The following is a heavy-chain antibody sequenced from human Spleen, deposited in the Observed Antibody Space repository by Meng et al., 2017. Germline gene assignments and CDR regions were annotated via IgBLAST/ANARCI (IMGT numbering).Heavy chain of an antibody. CDR2: IYDGGST. Sequence: QVQLQESGPGLVKPAGTLSLTCAVSGGSISSSNWWSWVRQSPGKGLEWIGEIYDGGSTNYNPSLKSRVTISVDKSKNQFSLKLSSVTAADTAVYYCARVGSSSWFVADWGQGTLVTVSS. CDR3: ARVGSSSWFVAD. V-gene: IGHV4-4*02. J-gene: IGHJ4*02. CDR1: GGSISSSNW. D-gene: IGHD6-13*01.